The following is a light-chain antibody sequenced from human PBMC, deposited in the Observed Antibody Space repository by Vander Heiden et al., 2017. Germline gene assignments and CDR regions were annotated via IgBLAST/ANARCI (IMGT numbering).Light chain of an antibody. CDR1: SSNIGSTT. V-gene: IGLV1-44*01. CDR3: AAWDDSLNVVA. Sequence: QSVLTQPPSASGTPGQRVTISCSGSSSNIGSTTVNWYQQLPGPAPKLLIYSNNQRPSGVPDRFSGSKSGTSASLAISGLQSEDEADYYCAAWDDSLNVVAFGGGTKLTVL. CDR2: SNN. J-gene: IGLJ2*01.